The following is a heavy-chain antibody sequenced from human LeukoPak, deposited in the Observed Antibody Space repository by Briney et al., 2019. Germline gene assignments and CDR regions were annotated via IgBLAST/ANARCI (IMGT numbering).Heavy chain of an antibody. V-gene: IGHV4-4*07. D-gene: IGHD1-26*01. CDR3: ARLSGRGGHDAFDI. CDR2: IYTSGST. CDR1: GGSISSYY. J-gene: IGHJ3*02. Sequence: SETLSLTCTVSGGSISSYYWSWIRQPAGKGLEWIGRIYTSGSTNYNPSLKSRVTMSVDTSKNQFSLKLSSVTAADTAVYYCARLSGRGGHDAFDIWGQGTMVTVSS.